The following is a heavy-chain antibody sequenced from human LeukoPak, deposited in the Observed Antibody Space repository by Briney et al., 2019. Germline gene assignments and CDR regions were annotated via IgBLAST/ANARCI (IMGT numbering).Heavy chain of an antibody. CDR3: ASSPNWYGRIDY. V-gene: IGHV4-34*01. J-gene: IGHJ4*02. Sequence: PSETLSLTCAVYGGSFSGYYWSWIRQPPGKGLEWIGEINHSGSTNYNPSLKSRVTISVDTSKNQFSLKLSSVTAADTAVYYCASSPNWYGRIDYWGQGTLVTVSS. D-gene: IGHD1-1*01. CDR1: GGSFSGYY. CDR2: INHSGST.